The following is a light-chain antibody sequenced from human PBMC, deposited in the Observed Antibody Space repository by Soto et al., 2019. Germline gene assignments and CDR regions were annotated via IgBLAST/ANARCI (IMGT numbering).Light chain of an antibody. J-gene: IGLJ3*02. CDR1: SSDVGGYNY. V-gene: IGLV2-14*01. CDR3: SSYTSSSTRV. Sequence: QSALTQPASVSGSPGQSITISCTGTSSDVGGYNYVSWYQQHPGKAPKLMIYEVSNRPSGVSNRFSGSKSGNTASLTISGLQDEEEADYYCSSYTSSSTRVFGGGTKVTVL. CDR2: EVS.